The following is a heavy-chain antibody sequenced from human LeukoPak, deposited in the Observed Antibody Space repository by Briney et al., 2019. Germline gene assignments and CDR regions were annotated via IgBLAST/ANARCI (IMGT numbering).Heavy chain of an antibody. CDR3: ARFGRFGDTPPFDY. Sequence: SVKVCCKASGCTFSSYAISWVRQAPGQGLEWMGVIIPIFDTANYAQRFQGRVTITADESTSTAYMELSSLRSEDTALYYCARFGRFGDTPPFDYWGQRTLVTVSS. D-gene: IGHD3-10*01. CDR1: GCTFSSYA. J-gene: IGHJ4*02. CDR2: IIPIFDTA. V-gene: IGHV1-69*13.